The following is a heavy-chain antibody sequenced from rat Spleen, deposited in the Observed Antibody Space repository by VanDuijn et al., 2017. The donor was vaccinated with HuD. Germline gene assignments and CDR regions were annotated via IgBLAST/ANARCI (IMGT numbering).Heavy chain of an antibody. J-gene: IGHJ2*01. V-gene: IGHV5-20*01. CDR1: GFTFSNYG. D-gene: IGHD1-2*01. CDR3: AKEGLYSSLDY. Sequence: EVQLVESGGGLVQPGRSMKLSCAASGFTFSNYGMAWVRQAPKKGLEWVAYINYDGDTTYYRDSVKGRFTISRDSAKSTLYLQMASLRSEDTATYYCAKEGLYSSLDYWGQGVMVTVSS. CDR2: INYDGDTT.